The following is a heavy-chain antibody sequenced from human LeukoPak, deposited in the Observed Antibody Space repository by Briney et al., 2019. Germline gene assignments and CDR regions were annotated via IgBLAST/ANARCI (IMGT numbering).Heavy chain of an antibody. J-gene: IGHJ3*01. CDR1: GGSISSYY. CDR2: IYYSGST. CDR3: ARHLFHAFDF. Sequence: SETLSLTCTVSGGSISSYYWSWIRQPPGKGLEWIGYIYYSGSTNYNPSLKSRVTISVDTSKNQFSLKLSSVTAADTAVYYCARHLFHAFDFWGQGTMVTVSS. V-gene: IGHV4-59*08. D-gene: IGHD3-10*02.